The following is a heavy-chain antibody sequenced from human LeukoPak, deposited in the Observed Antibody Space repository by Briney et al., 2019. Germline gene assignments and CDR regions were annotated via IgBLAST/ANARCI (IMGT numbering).Heavy chain of an antibody. CDR2: INHSGST. CDR1: GGSFSGYY. CDR3: ARRMVRGVNLGY. D-gene: IGHD3-10*01. V-gene: IGHV4-34*01. J-gene: IGHJ4*02. Sequence: SETLSLTCAVYGGSFSGYYWSWIRQPPGKGLEWIGEINHSGSTNYNPSLKSRVTISVDTSKNQFSLKLSSVTAADTAVYYCARRMVRGVNLGYWGQGTLVTVSS.